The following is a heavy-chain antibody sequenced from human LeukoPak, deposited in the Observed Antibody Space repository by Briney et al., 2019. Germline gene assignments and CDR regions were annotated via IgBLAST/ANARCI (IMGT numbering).Heavy chain of an antibody. J-gene: IGHJ4*02. V-gene: IGHV4-59*01. CDR3: ARGLYSSSWYDY. D-gene: IGHD6-13*01. Sequence: SETLSLTCTVSGGSISSYYWSWIRQPPGKGLEWIGYIYYSGSTNYNPSLKSRVTISVDTSKNQFSLKLSSVTAADTAVYYCARGLYSSSWYDYWGQGTLVTLSS. CDR1: GGSISSYY. CDR2: IYYSGST.